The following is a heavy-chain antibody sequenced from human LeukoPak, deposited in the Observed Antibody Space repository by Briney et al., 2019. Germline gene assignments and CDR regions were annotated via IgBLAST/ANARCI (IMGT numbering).Heavy chain of an antibody. Sequence: GASVQVSCKASRYTFTGYYMHWVRQAPGQGLDWMGWINPNRCETNYLQKFQGRVTMTRDTSISTAYMELSRLRSDDTAVYYCARLIGSRGYCSGGSCRQRFDPWGQGTLVTVSS. V-gene: IGHV1-2*02. J-gene: IGHJ5*02. CDR3: ARLIGSRGYCSGGSCRQRFDP. D-gene: IGHD2-15*01. CDR2: INPNRCET. CDR1: RYTFTGYY.